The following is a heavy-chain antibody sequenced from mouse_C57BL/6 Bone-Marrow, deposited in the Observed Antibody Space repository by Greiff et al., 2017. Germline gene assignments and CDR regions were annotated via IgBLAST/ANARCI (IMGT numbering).Heavy chain of an antibody. CDR2: IDPEIGDT. CDR1: GFNIKDDY. Sequence: EVQLQQSGAELVRPGASVKLSCTASGFNIKDDYIHWVKQRPEQGLEWIGWIDPEIGDTEYASKFQGKATITSDTSSNTAYLQLSSLTSEDTGVYYCSSFDGNYFDFWGQGTPLTVAS. J-gene: IGHJ2*01. CDR3: SSFDGNYFDF. V-gene: IGHV14-4*01. D-gene: IGHD2-3*01.